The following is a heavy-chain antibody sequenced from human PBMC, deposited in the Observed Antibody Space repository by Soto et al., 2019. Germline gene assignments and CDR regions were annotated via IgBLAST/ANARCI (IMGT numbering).Heavy chain of an antibody. J-gene: IGHJ4*02. V-gene: IGHV4-59*11. Sequence: QVQLQESGPGLVKPSETLSLTCTVSGGSIRNHYWSWIRQPPGKGLEWIVYIYYNGNTNYNHSLTSRDTMSVDTSKNQISLKLSSVTAADTAVYYCTRANWYSEYWGQGTLVTGSS. CDR2: IYYNGNT. D-gene: IGHD7-27*01. CDR1: GGSIRNHY. CDR3: TRANWYSEY.